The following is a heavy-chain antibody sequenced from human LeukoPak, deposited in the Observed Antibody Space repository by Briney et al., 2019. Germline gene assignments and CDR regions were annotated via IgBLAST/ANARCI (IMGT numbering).Heavy chain of an antibody. CDR2: IYYSGST. Sequence: SETLSLTCTVSGGSISSYYWSWIRQPPGKGLEWIGYIYYSGSTNYNPSLKSRVTISVDTSKNQFSLKLSSVTAADTAVYYCARGPRWTGYPFDYWGQGTLVTVSS. V-gene: IGHV4-59*12. J-gene: IGHJ4*02. CDR3: ARGPRWTGYPFDY. CDR1: GGSISSYY. D-gene: IGHD3/OR15-3a*01.